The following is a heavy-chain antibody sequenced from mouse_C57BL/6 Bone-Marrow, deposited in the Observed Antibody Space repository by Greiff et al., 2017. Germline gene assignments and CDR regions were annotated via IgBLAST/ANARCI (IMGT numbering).Heavy chain of an antibody. J-gene: IGHJ3*01. V-gene: IGHV1-7*01. Sequence: QVQLQQSGAELAKPGASVTLSCKASGYTFTSYWLHWVKQRPGQGLEWIGYINPSSGYTKYNQKFKDKATLTADKSSSTSYMQLSSLTYEDSAVYYCARSGDYDGAWFAYWGQGTLVTVSA. CDR2: INPSSGYT. D-gene: IGHD2-4*01. CDR3: ARSGDYDGAWFAY. CDR1: GYTFTSYW.